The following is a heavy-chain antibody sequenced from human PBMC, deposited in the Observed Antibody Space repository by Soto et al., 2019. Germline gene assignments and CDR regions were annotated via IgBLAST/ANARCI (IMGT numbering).Heavy chain of an antibody. D-gene: IGHD3-22*01. CDR1: GFTFTSSA. V-gene: IGHV1-58*01. Sequence: SVKVSCKASGFTFTSSAVQRVRQARGQRLEWIGWIVVGSGNTNYAQKFQERVTITRDMYTSTAYMELSSLRSEDTAVYYCGGGYRSFDIWGPGTMVTVSS. J-gene: IGHJ3*02. CDR2: IVVGSGNT. CDR3: GGGYRSFDI.